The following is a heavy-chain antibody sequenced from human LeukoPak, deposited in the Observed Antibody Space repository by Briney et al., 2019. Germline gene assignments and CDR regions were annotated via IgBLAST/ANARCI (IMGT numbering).Heavy chain of an antibody. CDR2: INPNSGGT. V-gene: IGHV1-2*02. Sequence: ASVKVSCKASGYTFTGYYMHWVRQAPGQGLEWMGWINPNSGGTNYAQKFQGRVTMTRDTSISTAYMELSRLRSDDMAVYYCARDLGYCTNGVCDLYYYYGMDVWGQGTTVTVSS. D-gene: IGHD2-8*01. CDR3: ARDLGYCTNGVCDLYYYYGMDV. J-gene: IGHJ6*02. CDR1: GYTFTGYY.